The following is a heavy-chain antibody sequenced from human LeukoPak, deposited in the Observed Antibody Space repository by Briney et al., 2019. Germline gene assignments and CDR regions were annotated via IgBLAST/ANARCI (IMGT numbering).Heavy chain of an antibody. V-gene: IGHV3-21*01. CDR2: ISGSSYSI. CDR3: ARSEGLPFDI. CDR1: GFTFSSNS. D-gene: IGHD3/OR15-3a*01. Sequence: PGGSLRLSCAASGFTFSSNSMHWVRQAPGKGLEWVSAISGSSYSIYYADSVKGRFTIPRDNAKNALYLQMNSLTAEDTAVYYCARSEGLPFDIWGQGTIVSVSS. J-gene: IGHJ3*02.